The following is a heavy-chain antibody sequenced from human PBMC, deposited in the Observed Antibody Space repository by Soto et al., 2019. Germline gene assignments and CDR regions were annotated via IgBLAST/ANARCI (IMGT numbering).Heavy chain of an antibody. V-gene: IGHV3-15*01. CDR3: TTGIVVATRYFDY. CDR2: IKRKGDGGTA. Sequence: EVQLVESGGGLVQPGGSLRLSCAASGFTFRNAWMSWVRQAPGKGLEWVGRIKRKGDGGTAEYTSPVKGRFTISRDDSKDMLYLQMDSLKSDDTAVYYCTTGIVVATRYFDYWGEGTLVTVSS. D-gene: IGHD2-2*01. CDR1: GFTFRNAW. J-gene: IGHJ4*02.